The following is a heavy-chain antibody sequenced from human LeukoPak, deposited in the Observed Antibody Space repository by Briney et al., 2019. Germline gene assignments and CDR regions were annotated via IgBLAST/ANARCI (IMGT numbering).Heavy chain of an antibody. V-gene: IGHV3-23*01. CDR2: ISGSGGST. J-gene: IGHJ4*02. CDR1: GFTFSSYA. CDR3: AKGGRNTVTTTLLDY. D-gene: IGHD4-11*01. Sequence: PGGSLGLSCAASGFTFSSYAMSWVRQAPGKGLEWVSAISGSGGSTYYADSVKGRFTISRDNSKNTLYLQMNSLRAEDTAVYYCAKGGRNTVTTTLLDYWGQGTLVTVSS.